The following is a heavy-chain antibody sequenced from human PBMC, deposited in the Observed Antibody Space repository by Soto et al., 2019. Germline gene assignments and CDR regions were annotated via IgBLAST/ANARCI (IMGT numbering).Heavy chain of an antibody. CDR3: VRTSLVVAAATREDY. CDR2: LNSDGSRT. V-gene: IGHV3-74*01. CDR1: GFTFSSYW. Sequence: EVQLVESGGGLVQPGGSLRPSCAASGFTFSSYWMHWVRHAPGKGLVWVSRLNSDGSRTSYADSVKGRFTISRDNAKNTLYLQMNSLRDEDTAVYYCVRTSLVVAAATREDYWGQGTLVTVSS. J-gene: IGHJ4*02. D-gene: IGHD2-15*01.